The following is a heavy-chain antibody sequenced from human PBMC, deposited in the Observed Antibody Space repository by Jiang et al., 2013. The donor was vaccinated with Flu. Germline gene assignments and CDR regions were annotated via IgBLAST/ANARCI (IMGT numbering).Heavy chain of an antibody. Sequence: VQLVESGGGLVQPGESLRLSCAASGFTFRDAWMSWVRQAPGKGLEWVGRVKSRTDGGTRNYAASVNGRFSISRDDSRYTVYLQMNSLKIEDTAVYYCGAGAGKSDFDYWAGEPWSPSP. CDR3: GAGAGKSDFDY. V-gene: IGHV3-15*05. J-gene: IGHJ4*02. CDR1: GFTFRDAW. D-gene: IGHD3-10*01. CDR2: VKSRTDGGTR.